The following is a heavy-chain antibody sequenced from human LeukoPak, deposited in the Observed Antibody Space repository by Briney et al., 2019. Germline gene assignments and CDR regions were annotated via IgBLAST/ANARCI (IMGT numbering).Heavy chain of an antibody. V-gene: IGHV1-46*01. CDR1: GYTFTGYY. J-gene: IGHJ6*02. CDR3: ARDPDYYGYNHYGMDV. Sequence: GASVKVSCKASGYTFTGYYMHWVRQAPGQGLEWMGLINPSGGSTSYAQKLQGRVTMTRDTSTSTVYMELSSLRSEDTAVYFCARDPDYYGYNHYGMDVWGQGTTVTVSS. D-gene: IGHD3-10*01. CDR2: INPSGGST.